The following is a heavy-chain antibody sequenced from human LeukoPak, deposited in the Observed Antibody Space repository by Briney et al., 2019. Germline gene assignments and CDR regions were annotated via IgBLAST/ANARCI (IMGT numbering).Heavy chain of an antibody. V-gene: IGHV4-61*01. CDR1: GGSVNSGTHS. J-gene: IGHJ4*02. D-gene: IGHD5-12*01. CDR2: IYHSGST. CDR3: ARDGYSGSDAL. Sequence: SETLSLTCAVSGGSVNSGTHSWSWIRQPPGKGLEWIGYIYHSGSTNYNPSLKSRVTISVDTSQNQFYLKLSSVTAADTAVYYCARDGYSGSDALWGQGTLVTVSS.